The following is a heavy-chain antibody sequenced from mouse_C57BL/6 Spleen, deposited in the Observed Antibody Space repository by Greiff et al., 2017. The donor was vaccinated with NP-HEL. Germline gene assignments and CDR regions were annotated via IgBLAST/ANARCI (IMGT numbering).Heavy chain of an antibody. D-gene: IGHD2-4*01. CDR3: ARDVHDSPYAMDY. Sequence: EVKLMESGGGLVKPGGSLKLSCAASGFTFSSYAMSWVRQTPEKRLEWVATISDGGSYTYYPDNVKGRFTISRDNAKNNLYLQMSHLKSEDTAMYYWARDVHDSPYAMDYWGQGTSVTVSS. CDR1: GFTFSSYA. CDR2: ISDGGSYT. V-gene: IGHV5-4*01. J-gene: IGHJ4*01.